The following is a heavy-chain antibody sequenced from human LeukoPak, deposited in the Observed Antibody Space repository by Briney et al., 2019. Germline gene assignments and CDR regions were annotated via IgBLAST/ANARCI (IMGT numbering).Heavy chain of an antibody. CDR2: ISGYNGNT. D-gene: IGHD3-22*01. Sequence: ASVKVSCKASGYTFSGYGITWVRQAPGRELEWMGWISGYNGNTDYAQKYQDRVTMTTDTSTSTAYMELRSLTSDDTAVYYCARGDDTTGYYWRVDVWGQGTPVTVSS. CDR3: ARGDDTTGYYWRVDV. J-gene: IGHJ6*02. V-gene: IGHV1-18*01. CDR1: GYTFSGYG.